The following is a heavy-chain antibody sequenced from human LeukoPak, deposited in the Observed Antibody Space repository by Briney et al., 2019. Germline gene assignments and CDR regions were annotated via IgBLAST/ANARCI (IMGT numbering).Heavy chain of an antibody. CDR3: ARGWLQSGFGY. Sequence: SQTLSHTCAISGDSVFTDSAGWNWIRQSPSRGLEWLARTSYISINFNWYKDYAPAVKSRITITPHTTKNQFSLQLNSVTPEDTAVYYCARGWLQSGFGYWGQGTLVTVSS. CDR2: TSYISINFNWYK. CDR1: GDSVFTDSAG. D-gene: IGHD5-24*01. J-gene: IGHJ4*02. V-gene: IGHV6-1*01.